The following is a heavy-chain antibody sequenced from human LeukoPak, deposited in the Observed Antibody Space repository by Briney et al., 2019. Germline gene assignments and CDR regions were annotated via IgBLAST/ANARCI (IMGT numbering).Heavy chain of an antibody. CDR1: GHTFTSYG. D-gene: IGHD1-26*01. CDR2: ISAYNGNT. CDR3: ARDPGTYYYGMDV. V-gene: IGHV1-18*01. J-gene: IGHJ6*02. Sequence: GASVKVSCKASGHTFTSYGISWVRQAPGQGLEWMGWISAYNGNTNYAQKLQGRVTMTTDTSTSTAYMELSRLRSDDTAVYYCARDPGTYYYGMDVWGQGTTVTVSS.